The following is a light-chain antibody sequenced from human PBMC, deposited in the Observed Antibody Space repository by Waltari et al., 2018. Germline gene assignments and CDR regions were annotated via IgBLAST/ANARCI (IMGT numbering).Light chain of an antibody. Sequence: SYELSQPPSVSVSPGQTASITCSGAKLGDKYASWYQQKPGQSPVLVIYEDRRRPSGIPERFSGSNSGNTATLTISGTQAMDEADYYCQAWDSSIVFGGGTKLTVL. CDR1: KLGDKY. V-gene: IGLV3-1*01. CDR2: EDR. CDR3: QAWDSSIV. J-gene: IGLJ2*01.